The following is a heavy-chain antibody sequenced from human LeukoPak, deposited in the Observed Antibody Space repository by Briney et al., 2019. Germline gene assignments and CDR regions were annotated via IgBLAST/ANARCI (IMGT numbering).Heavy chain of an antibody. Sequence: GGSLRLSCRGSGFKFDDYGVTWVRQLPGKGPEWVAIISYDGSSEFYADSVKGRFKISRDNSKNTVNLQMNSLGVEDTAVYYCAKGLGPLVRGVVPRTYYMDVWGRGTTVTVSS. V-gene: IGHV3-30*18. J-gene: IGHJ6*03. CDR3: AKGLGPLVRGVVPRTYYMDV. D-gene: IGHD3-10*01. CDR1: GFKFDDYG. CDR2: ISYDGSSE.